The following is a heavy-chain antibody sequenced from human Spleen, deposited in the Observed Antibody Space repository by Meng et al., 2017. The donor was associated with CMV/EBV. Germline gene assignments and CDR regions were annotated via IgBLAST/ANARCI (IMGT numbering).Heavy chain of an antibody. CDR3: AKDRAYYDSSEKDY. D-gene: IGHD3-22*01. CDR2: ISSSGSTI. CDR1: GFTFSDYY. J-gene: IGHJ4*02. V-gene: IGHV3-11*01. Sequence: GESLKISCAASGFTFSDYYMSWIRQAPGKGLEWGSYISSSGSTIYYADSVKGRFTISRDNSKNTLYLQMNSLRAEDTAVYYCAKDRAYYDSSEKDYWGQGTLVTVSS.